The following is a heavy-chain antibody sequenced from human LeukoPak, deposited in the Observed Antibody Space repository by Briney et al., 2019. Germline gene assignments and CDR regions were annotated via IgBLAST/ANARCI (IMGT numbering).Heavy chain of an antibody. CDR1: GYTFTGYY. V-gene: IGHV1-18*04. CDR2: ISAYNGNT. J-gene: IGHJ4*02. D-gene: IGHD3-10*01. CDR3: ARSGVLLWFGEDPGFDY. Sequence: GASVKVSCKASGYTFTGYYMHWVRQAPGQGLEWMGWISAYNGNTNYAQKLQGRVTMTTDTSTSTAYMELRSLRSDDTAVYYCARSGVLLWFGEDPGFDYWGQGTLVTVSS.